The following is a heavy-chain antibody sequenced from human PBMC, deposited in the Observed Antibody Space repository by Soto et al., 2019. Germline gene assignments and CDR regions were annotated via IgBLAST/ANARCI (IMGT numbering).Heavy chain of an antibody. CDR1: GYTFSTYW. CDR2: IYPGDSDA. V-gene: IGHV5-51*01. Sequence: PGESLKISCKGSGYTFSTYWIAWVRQVPGKGLEWMGIIYPGDSDARYSPSFQGQVTLSADKSLTTAYMQWSSLRASDSGSYYCERVSCSGSNCYTSDALHDCGQGTLVTVSS. CDR3: ERVSCSGSNCYTSDALHD. J-gene: IGHJ4*02. D-gene: IGHD2-15*01.